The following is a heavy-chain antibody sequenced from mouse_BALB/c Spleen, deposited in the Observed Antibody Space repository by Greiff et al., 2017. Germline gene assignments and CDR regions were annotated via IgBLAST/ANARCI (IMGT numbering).Heavy chain of an antibody. CDR2: IYPGDGDT. D-gene: IGHD1-1*01. CDR3: ARRHYGSSSFDY. Sequence: VQLQQPGAELVKPGASVKISCKASGYAFSSYWMNWVKQRPGQGLEWIGQIYPGDGDTNYNGKFKGKATLTADKSSSTAYMQLSSLTSEDSAVYFCARRHYGSSSFDYWGQGTTLTVSS. J-gene: IGHJ2*01. CDR1: GYAFSSYW. V-gene: IGHV1-80*01.